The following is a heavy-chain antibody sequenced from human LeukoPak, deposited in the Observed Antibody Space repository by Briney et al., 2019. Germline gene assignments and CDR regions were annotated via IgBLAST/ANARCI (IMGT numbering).Heavy chain of an antibody. J-gene: IGHJ4*02. CDR1: GFTFSSYA. CDR2: ISESGRGT. Sequence: GGSLRLSCAASGFTFSSYAMSWVRQAPGKGLQWVSSISESGRGTFYADSVKGRFTISRDNSKNTLYLEMNSLRAEDTAVFYCAKEGSSTSRYFDFWGQGTPVTVSS. D-gene: IGHD3-10*01. V-gene: IGHV3-23*01. CDR3: AKEGSSTSRYFDF.